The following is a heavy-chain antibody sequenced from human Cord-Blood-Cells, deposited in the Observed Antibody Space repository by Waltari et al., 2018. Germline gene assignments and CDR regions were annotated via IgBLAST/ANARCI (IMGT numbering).Heavy chain of an antibody. CDR1: GGSISSSSSS. Sequence: QLQLQESGPGLVKPSETLSLTCTVSGGSISSSSSSWGWNRQPPGKGREWIGSIYYSGSTYYNPSLKSRVTISVDTSKNQFSLKLSSVTAADTAVYYCARRGAARPFDYWGQGTLVTVSS. CDR2: IYYSGST. J-gene: IGHJ4*02. V-gene: IGHV4-39*01. D-gene: IGHD6-6*01. CDR3: ARRGAARPFDY.